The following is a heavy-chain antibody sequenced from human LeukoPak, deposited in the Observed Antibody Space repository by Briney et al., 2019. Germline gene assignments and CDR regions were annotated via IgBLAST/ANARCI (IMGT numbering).Heavy chain of an antibody. D-gene: IGHD2/OR15-2a*01. CDR2: ISGSGGSI. J-gene: IGHJ4*02. CDR3: ARDKYSTSPQDH. Sequence: GGSLRLSCVASGFTFSSYDMSWVRQAQGKGLEWVSAISGSGGSIYYPDSVKGRFTISRDNSKNAVYLQMNSLRAEDTAIYYCARDKYSTSPQDHWGQGTLVSVSS. CDR1: GFTFSSYD. V-gene: IGHV3-23*01.